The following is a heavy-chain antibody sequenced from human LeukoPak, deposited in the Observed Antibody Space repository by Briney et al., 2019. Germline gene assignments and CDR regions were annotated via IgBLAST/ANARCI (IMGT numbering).Heavy chain of an antibody. CDR1: GYSFTTYW. Sequence: GESLKISCKGSGYSFTTYWIAWVRQMPGKGLEWIGIIYPGDSDTRYSPSFQGQVTISADKSISAAYLQWSSLRASDTAMYYCTRHQEGITGTIFDYWGQGTLVTVSS. CDR3: TRHQEGITGTIFDY. J-gene: IGHJ4*02. V-gene: IGHV5-51*01. D-gene: IGHD1-7*01. CDR2: IYPGDSDT.